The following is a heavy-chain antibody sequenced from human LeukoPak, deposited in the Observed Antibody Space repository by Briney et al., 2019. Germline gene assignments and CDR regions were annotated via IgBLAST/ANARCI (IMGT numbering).Heavy chain of an antibody. J-gene: IGHJ6*02. D-gene: IGHD3-10*01. CDR2: IYYSGST. CDR1: GGSISSYY. CDR3: ARAMGSGSYAYHYGMDV. V-gene: IGHV4-59*01. Sequence: SSETLSLTCTVSGGSISSYYWSWIRQPPGKGLEWIGYIYYSGSTNYNPSPKSRVTISVDTSKNQFSLKLSSVTAADTAVYYCARAMGSGSYAYHYGMDVWGQGTTVTVSS.